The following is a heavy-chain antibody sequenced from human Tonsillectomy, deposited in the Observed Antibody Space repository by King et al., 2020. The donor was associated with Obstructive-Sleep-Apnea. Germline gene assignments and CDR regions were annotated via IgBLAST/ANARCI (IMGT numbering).Heavy chain of an antibody. CDR3: ARGYSGWYLDY. J-gene: IGHJ4*02. D-gene: IGHD6-19*01. Sequence: VQLVESGGGLVKPGGSLRLSCVVSGFTFINYSMNWVRQAPGKGLEWVSCISSTSSDIYYADSVKGRFTISRDNAKNSLYLQMNSLRVEDTAVYFCARGYSGWYLDYWGQGTLVTVSS. CDR1: GFTFINYS. V-gene: IGHV3-21*06. CDR2: ISSTSSDI.